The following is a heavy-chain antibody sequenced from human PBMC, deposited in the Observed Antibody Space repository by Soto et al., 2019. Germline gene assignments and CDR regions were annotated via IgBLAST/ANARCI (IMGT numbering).Heavy chain of an antibody. CDR3: ARWAPGHSTDCYDAFDI. V-gene: IGHV6-1*01. D-gene: IGHD6-19*01. Sequence: SQTLSLTCAISGDSVSSNSAAWNWIRQSPSRGLEWLGRTYYRSKWYNDYAVSVKSRITINPDTSNNQFSLQLNSVTPEDTAVYYCARWAPGHSTDCYDAFDIWGQGTMVTVSS. J-gene: IGHJ3*02. CDR1: GDSVSSNSAA. CDR2: TYYRSKWYN.